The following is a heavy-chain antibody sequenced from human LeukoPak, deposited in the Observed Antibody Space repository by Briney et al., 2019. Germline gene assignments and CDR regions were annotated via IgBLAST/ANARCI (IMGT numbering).Heavy chain of an antibody. J-gene: IGHJ4*02. V-gene: IGHV1-18*04. CDR3: AREGARWFGELPRSDY. Sequence: HGASVKVSCRASGYTFTTNGISWVRQAPGQGLEWMAWISPDNGDTKYAQEFQGRLTVTTDTSTSTAYMELRSLRSDDTAVYYCAREGARWFGELPRSDYWGQGTLVTVSS. CDR1: GYTFTTNG. CDR2: ISPDNGDT. D-gene: IGHD3-10*01.